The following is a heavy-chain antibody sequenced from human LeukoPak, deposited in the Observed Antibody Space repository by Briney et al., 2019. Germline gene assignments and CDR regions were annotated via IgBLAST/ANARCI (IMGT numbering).Heavy chain of an antibody. Sequence: GGSLRLSCAASGFTVSSNYMSWVRQAPGKGLEWVSVIYSDGSRYYADSVKGRFTISSDNSNNKLYLQMNSLRAEDKAVYYCSRAEGSSTWFEHWGQGTLVTVSS. CDR3: SRAEGSSTWFEH. J-gene: IGHJ5*02. CDR2: IYSDGSR. CDR1: GFTVSSNY. D-gene: IGHD2-2*01. V-gene: IGHV3-53*01.